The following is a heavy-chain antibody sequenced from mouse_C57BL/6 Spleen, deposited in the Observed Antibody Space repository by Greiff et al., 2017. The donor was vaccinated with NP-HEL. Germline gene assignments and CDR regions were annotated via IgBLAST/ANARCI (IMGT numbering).Heavy chain of an antibody. V-gene: IGHV1-61*01. CDR3: ARGDITTVVATRFAY. D-gene: IGHD1-1*01. CDR2: IYPSDSET. J-gene: IGHJ3*01. CDR1: GYTFTSYW. Sequence: QVQLKQPGAELVRPGSSVKLSCKASGYTFTSYWMDWVKQRPGQGLEWIGNIYPSDSETNYNQKFKDKATLTVDKSSSTAYMQLSSLTSEDSAVYYCARGDITTVVATRFAYWGQGTLVTVSA.